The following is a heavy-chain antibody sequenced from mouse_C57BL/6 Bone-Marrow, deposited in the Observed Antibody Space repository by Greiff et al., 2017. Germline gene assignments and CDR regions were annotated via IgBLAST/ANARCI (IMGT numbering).Heavy chain of an antibody. V-gene: IGHV1-55*01. Sequence: QVQLQQPGAELVKPGASVKMSCKASGYTFTSYWITWVKQRPGQGLEWIGDIYPGSGSTNYNEKFKSKATLTVDTSSSPAYMQLSSLTSGNSAVEYCARDLGRDYFDYWGQGTTLTVSS. D-gene: IGHD4-1*01. CDR1: GYTFTSYW. J-gene: IGHJ2*01. CDR2: IYPGSGST. CDR3: ARDLGRDYFDY.